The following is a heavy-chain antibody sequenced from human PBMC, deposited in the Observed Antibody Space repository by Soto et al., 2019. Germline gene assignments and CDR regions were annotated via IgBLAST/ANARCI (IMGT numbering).Heavy chain of an antibody. CDR3: AGGRIVVVGSRAYYGMDV. CDR2: IIPVFGLA. V-gene: IGHV1-69*01. D-gene: IGHD3-22*01. J-gene: IGHJ6*02. CDR1: GGTPSNSA. Sequence: QVHLLLQSGAEVKKPGSSVKVSCKASGGTPSNSAISWVRQAPGQGLEWMGGIIPVFGLAKYAQNFQGRVTLTADESTNTSYMELSSLRPEDTAVYYCAGGRIVVVGSRAYYGMDVWGQGTTVTVSS.